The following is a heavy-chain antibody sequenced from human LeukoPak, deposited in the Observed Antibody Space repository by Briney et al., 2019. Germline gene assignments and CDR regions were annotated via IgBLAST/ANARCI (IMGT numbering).Heavy chain of an antibody. CDR3: ARRAGGYSHPYDY. CDR2: ISGSSSYI. J-gene: IGHJ4*02. Sequence: GGSLRLSCAASGFTFSRYSMNWVRQAPGKGLEWVSSISGSSSYIYYADSVKGRFTISRHNAKNSLYLQMNSLRAEDTAVYYCARRAGGYSHPYDYWGQGILVTVSS. D-gene: IGHD4-23*01. CDR1: GFTFSRYS. V-gene: IGHV3-21*01.